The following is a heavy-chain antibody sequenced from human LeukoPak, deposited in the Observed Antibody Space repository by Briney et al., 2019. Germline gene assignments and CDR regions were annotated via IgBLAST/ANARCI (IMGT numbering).Heavy chain of an antibody. CDR2: ISGSDTNT. CDR3: AKDPADPFDY. Sequence: GGSLRLSCAASGFTFSDYALSWVRQAPGKGLEWVSVISGSDTNTNYADSVKGRFTISRDNSKNTLYLQMNSLRAEDTAVYYCAKDPADPFDYWGQGTLVTVSS. V-gene: IGHV3-23*01. CDR1: GFTFSDYA. J-gene: IGHJ4*02.